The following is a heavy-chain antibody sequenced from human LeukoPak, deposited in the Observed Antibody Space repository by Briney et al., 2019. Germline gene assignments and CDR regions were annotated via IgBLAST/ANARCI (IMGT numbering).Heavy chain of an antibody. CDR2: FYYSGCT. CDR3: ARGRYGSGSYRSGPFDY. V-gene: IGHV4-31*03. CDR1: GGPLSRGGYY. J-gene: IGHJ4*02. D-gene: IGHD3-10*01. Sequence: SQTLSLTCTVSGGPLSRGGYYCRWIRQHPGKGLERIRYFYYSGCTYYYPSLKRRVTISVDTSKNQFSLKLSSVTAADTAVYYCARGRYGSGSYRSGPFDYWGQGTLVTVSS.